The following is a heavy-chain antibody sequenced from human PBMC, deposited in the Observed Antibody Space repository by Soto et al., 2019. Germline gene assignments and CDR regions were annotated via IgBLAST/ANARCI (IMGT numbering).Heavy chain of an antibody. D-gene: IGHD3-22*01. CDR1: GYTFTSYY. V-gene: IGHV1-46*01. CDR2: INPSGGST. J-gene: IGHJ6*02. CDR3: ARDLREVVVITGYYYGMDV. Sequence: ASVKVSCKASGYTFTSYYMHWVRQAPGQGLEWMGIINPSGGSTSYAQKFQGRVTMTRDTSTSTVYMELSSLRSEDTAVYYCARDLREVVVITGYYYGMDVWGQGTKVTVSS.